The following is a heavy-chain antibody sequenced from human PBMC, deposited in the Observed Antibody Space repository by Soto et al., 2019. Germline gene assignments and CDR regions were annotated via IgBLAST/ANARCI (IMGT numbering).Heavy chain of an antibody. V-gene: IGHV1-58*01. Sequence: QMQLVQSGPEVKKPGTSVKVSCKASGFTFTSSAVQWVRQARGQRLEWIGWIVVGSGNTNYAQKFQERVTITRDMSTSTAYMELSSLRSEDTAVYYCAADLGHIVGATCWYFDLWGRGTLVTVSS. D-gene: IGHD1-26*01. CDR2: IVVGSGNT. J-gene: IGHJ2*01. CDR3: AADLGHIVGATCWYFDL. CDR1: GFTFTSSA.